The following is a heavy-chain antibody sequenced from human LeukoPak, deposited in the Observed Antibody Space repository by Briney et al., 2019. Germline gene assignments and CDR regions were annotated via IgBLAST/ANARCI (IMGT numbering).Heavy chain of an antibody. CDR2: IKSKTDGGTT. CDR3: TTPIEKVVPAAMPYYYYYGMDV. J-gene: IGHJ6*04. D-gene: IGHD2-2*01. V-gene: IGHV3-15*01. Sequence: PGGSLRLSCVVSGFTFSNAWMSWVRQAPGKGLEWVGRIKSKTDGGTTDYAAPVKGRFTISRDDSKNTLYLQMNSLKTEDTAVYYCTTPIEKVVPAAMPYYYYYGMDVWGKGTTVTVSS. CDR1: GFTFSNAW.